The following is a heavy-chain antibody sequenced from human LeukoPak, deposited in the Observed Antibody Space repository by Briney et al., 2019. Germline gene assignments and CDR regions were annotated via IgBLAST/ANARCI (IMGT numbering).Heavy chain of an antibody. V-gene: IGHV4-59*01. CDR1: GGSISSYY. Sequence: KPSETLSLTCTVSGGSISSYYWSWIRQPPGKGPEWIGYIYYSGSTNYNPSLKSRVTISVDTSKNQFSLKLSSVTAADTAVYYCAREGISGSYGYWGQGTLVTVSS. D-gene: IGHD1-26*01. CDR2: IYYSGST. J-gene: IGHJ4*02. CDR3: AREGISGSYGY.